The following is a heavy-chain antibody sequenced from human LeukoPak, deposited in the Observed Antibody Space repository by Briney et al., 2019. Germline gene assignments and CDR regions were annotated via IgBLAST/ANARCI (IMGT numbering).Heavy chain of an antibody. Sequence: GSLRLSCAASGFTFSNYWMHWVRQAPGKGLVWIGSIYYSGSTYYNPSLKSRVTISVDTSKNQFSLKLSSVTAADTAVYYCARDRGEQRCFDYWGQGTLVTVSS. CDR1: GFTFSNYW. J-gene: IGHJ4*02. CDR2: IYYSGST. CDR3: ARDRGEQRCFDY. D-gene: IGHD1/OR15-1a*01. V-gene: IGHV4-39*07.